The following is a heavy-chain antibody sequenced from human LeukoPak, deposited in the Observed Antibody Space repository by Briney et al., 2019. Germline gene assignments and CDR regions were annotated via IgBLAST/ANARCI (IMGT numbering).Heavy chain of an antibody. Sequence: GRSLRLSCAASGFTFDDYAMHWVRQAPGKGLEWVSGISWNSGSIGYADSVKGRFTISRDNAKNSLYLQMNSLRAEDTALYYCAKGAGRDPFYGDYYYYGMDVWGQGTTVTVSS. CDR2: ISWNSGSI. CDR3: AKGAGRDPFYGDYYYYGMDV. V-gene: IGHV3-9*01. CDR1: GFTFDDYA. D-gene: IGHD4-17*01. J-gene: IGHJ6*02.